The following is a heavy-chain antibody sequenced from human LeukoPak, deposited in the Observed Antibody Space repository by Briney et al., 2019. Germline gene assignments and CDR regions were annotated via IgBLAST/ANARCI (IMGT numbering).Heavy chain of an antibody. D-gene: IGHD4-17*01. Sequence: SGPTLVNPTQTLTLTCTFSGFSLSTSGVGAGRIRQPPGKALEWLALIYWDDDKRYSPSLKSRLTITKDTSKNQVVLTMTNMDPVDTATYYCAHRPNGHYYYYYGMDVWGQGTTVTVSS. V-gene: IGHV2-5*02. CDR1: GFSLSTSGVG. CDR3: AHRPNGHYYYYYGMDV. CDR2: IYWDDDK. J-gene: IGHJ6*02.